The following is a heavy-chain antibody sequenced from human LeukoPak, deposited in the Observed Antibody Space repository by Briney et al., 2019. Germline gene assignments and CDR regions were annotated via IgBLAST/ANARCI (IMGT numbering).Heavy chain of an antibody. J-gene: IGHJ4*02. Sequence: GGSLRLSCAASGFTFSDYSMNWVRQAPGKGLEWVSSISDSGYYIYYTDSVKGRFTISRDNSKNTLYLQMNSLRAEDTAVYYCAKVTLVATADWGQGTLVTVSS. CDR1: GFTFSDYS. D-gene: IGHD5-12*01. CDR2: ISDSGYYI. V-gene: IGHV3-21*04. CDR3: AKVTLVATAD.